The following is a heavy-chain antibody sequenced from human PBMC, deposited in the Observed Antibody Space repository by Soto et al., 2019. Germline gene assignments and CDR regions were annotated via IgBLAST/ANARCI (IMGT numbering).Heavy chain of an antibody. CDR2: FDPEDGET. CDR1: GYTLTELS. CDR3: ATVGITMVRGVIQWYYGMDV. J-gene: IGHJ6*02. Sequence: ASVRVSCKVSGYTLTELSMHWVRQAPGKGLEWMGGFDPEDGETIYAQKFQGRVTMTEDTSTDTAYMELSSLRSEDTAVYYCATVGITMVRGVIQWYYGMDVWGQGTTVTVSS. V-gene: IGHV1-24*01. D-gene: IGHD3-10*01.